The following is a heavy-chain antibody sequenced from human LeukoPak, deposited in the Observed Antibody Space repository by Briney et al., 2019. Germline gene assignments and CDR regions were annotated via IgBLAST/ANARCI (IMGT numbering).Heavy chain of an antibody. CDR3: ARGTSYYDSSGYGDFQH. J-gene: IGHJ1*01. Sequence: GGSLRLSCAASGFTFSNYAMTWVRQAPGRGLDCVSGISGSGGSTYYADSVKGRFTISRDNSKNTLYLQMNSLRAEDTAVYYCARGTSYYDSSGYGDFQHWGQGTLVTVSS. V-gene: IGHV3-23*01. CDR1: GFTFSNYA. CDR2: ISGSGGST. D-gene: IGHD3-22*01.